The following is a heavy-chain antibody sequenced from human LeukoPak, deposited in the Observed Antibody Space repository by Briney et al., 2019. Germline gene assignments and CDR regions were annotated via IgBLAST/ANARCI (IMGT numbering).Heavy chain of an antibody. Sequence: GGSLRLSCAASGFTFSSYAMSWVRQAPGKGLEWVSAISGSGGSTYYADSVKGRFTISRDNSKNTLYLQMNSLRAEDTAVYYCAKDHYDSRGYPGHFDYWGQGTLVTVSS. V-gene: IGHV3-23*01. D-gene: IGHD3-22*01. CDR1: GFTFSSYA. CDR3: AKDHYDSRGYPGHFDY. J-gene: IGHJ4*02. CDR2: ISGSGGST.